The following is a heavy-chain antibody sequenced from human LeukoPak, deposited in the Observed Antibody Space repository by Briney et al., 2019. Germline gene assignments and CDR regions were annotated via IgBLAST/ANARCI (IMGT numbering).Heavy chain of an antibody. J-gene: IGHJ4*02. V-gene: IGHV3-30*02. CDR3: AREGVSGATANHYDY. CDR2: IRYDGSNT. CDR1: GFIFSSYG. Sequence: GGSLRLSCAASGFIFSSYGMHWVRQAPGKGLEWVAFIRYDGSNTYYADSVKGRFTISRDNSKNTLYLQMNSLRAEDTGVYYCAREGVSGATANHYDYWGQGSLVTVSS. D-gene: IGHD1-26*01.